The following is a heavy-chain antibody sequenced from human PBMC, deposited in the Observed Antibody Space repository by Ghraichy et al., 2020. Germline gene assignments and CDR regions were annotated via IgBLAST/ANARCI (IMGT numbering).Heavy chain of an antibody. V-gene: IGHV4-31*03. Sequence: SETLSLTCTVSGGSISSGGYYWSWIRQHPGKGLEWIGYIYYNGSTYYNPSLKSRVTISVDTSKKQFSLKLSPVTAADTAVYYCARVDYYGSGNDYWGQGTLVTVSS. CDR3: ARVDYYGSGNDY. J-gene: IGHJ4*02. CDR2: IYYNGST. CDR1: GGSISSGGYY. D-gene: IGHD3-10*01.